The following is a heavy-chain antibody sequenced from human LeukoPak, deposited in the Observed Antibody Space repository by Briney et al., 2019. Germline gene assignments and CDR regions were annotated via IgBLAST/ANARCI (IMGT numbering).Heavy chain of an antibody. J-gene: IGHJ4*02. CDR2: ISSTSSII. CDR3: AREWCSGGSCYYLEPRIFDS. Sequence: PGGSLRLSCAASGFIFSTYSMNWVRQAPGKGLEWLLYISSTSSIIYYADSVKGRFTISRDNARNSLYLQMNSLRDEDTAVYYCAREWCSGGSCYYLEPRIFDSWGQGTLVTVSS. V-gene: IGHV3-48*02. D-gene: IGHD2-15*01. CDR1: GFIFSTYS.